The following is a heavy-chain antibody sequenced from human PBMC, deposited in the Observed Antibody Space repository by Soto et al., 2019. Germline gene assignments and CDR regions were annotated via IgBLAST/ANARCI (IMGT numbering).Heavy chain of an antibody. D-gene: IGHD6-13*01. CDR3: AREDSSSWYSVDE. CDR2: INAGNGNT. J-gene: IGHJ4*02. V-gene: IGHV1-3*01. CDR1: GYTFTSYA. Sequence: ASVKVSCKASGYTFTSYAMHWVRQAPGQRLEWMGWINAGNGNTKYSQKFQGRVTITRDTSASTAYMELSSLRSEDTAVYYCAREDSSSWYSVDEWGQGTLVTVSS.